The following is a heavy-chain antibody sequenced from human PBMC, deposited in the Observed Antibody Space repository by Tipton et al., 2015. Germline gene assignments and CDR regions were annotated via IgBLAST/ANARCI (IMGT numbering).Heavy chain of an antibody. CDR2: IYYSGSA. CDR1: GGSISSGSYY. CDR3: ARDLIHGPMDV. J-gene: IGHJ6*02. V-gene: IGHV4-31*03. Sequence: TLSLTCTVSGGSISSGSYYWSWIRQHPGKGLEWIGHIYYSGSAYHSPSLKSRVSMSVDTSKNQFSLNLRSVTAADTAVYYCARDLIHGPMDVWGQGTTVTVSS.